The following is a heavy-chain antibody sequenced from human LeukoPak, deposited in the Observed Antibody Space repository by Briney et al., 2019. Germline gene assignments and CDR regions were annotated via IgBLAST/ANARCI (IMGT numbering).Heavy chain of an antibody. J-gene: IGHJ4*02. CDR2: IIPIFGTA. Sequence: ASVRVSCKASGGTFSSYAISWVRQAPGQGLEWMGRIIPIFGTANYAQKFQGRVTITTDESTSTAYMELSSLRSEDTAVYYCARSGSYSPADFDYWGQGTLVTVSS. CDR3: ARSGSYSPADFDY. V-gene: IGHV1-69*05. CDR1: GGTFSSYA. D-gene: IGHD1-26*01.